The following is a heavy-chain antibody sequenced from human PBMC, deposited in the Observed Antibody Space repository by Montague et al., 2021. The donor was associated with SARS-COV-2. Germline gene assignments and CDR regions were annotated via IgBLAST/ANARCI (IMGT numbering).Heavy chain of an antibody. Sequence: SLRLSCAASGFTFDDYAMHWVRQAPGAGLEWVAGVDWSSGFFAYADSVRGRFTISRDNAKNSLYLQMNSPKVEDTALYYCAKAPWGSDWYYFDYWGQGTLVTVSS. CDR1: GFTFDDYA. CDR2: VDWSSGFF. D-gene: IGHD3-9*01. J-gene: IGHJ4*02. V-gene: IGHV3-9*01. CDR3: AKAPWGSDWYYFDY.